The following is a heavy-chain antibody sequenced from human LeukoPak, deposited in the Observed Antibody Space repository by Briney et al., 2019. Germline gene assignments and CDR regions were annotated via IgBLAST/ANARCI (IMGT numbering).Heavy chain of an antibody. CDR3: AKAPVTTCRGAYCYPFDY. V-gene: IGHV3-23*01. D-gene: IGHD2-21*01. Sequence: GGSLRLSCAASGFTFSSYGMSWVRQAPGKGLEWVSAISGSGGSTYYADSVKGRFTISRDNSKNTLYLQMNSLRAEDTAVYYCAKAPVTTCRGAYCYPFDYWGQGTLVTVSS. J-gene: IGHJ4*02. CDR2: ISGSGGST. CDR1: GFTFSSYG.